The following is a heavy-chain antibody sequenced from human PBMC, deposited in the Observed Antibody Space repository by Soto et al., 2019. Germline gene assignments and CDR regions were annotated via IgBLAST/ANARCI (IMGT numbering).Heavy chain of an antibody. D-gene: IGHD4-17*01. CDR3: ARGMTTVVSFDY. CDR2: IYYSGST. CDR1: GGSISSGDYY. J-gene: IGHJ4*02. V-gene: IGHV4-30-4*01. Sequence: PSETLSLTCTVSGGSISSGDYYWSWIRQPPGKGLEWIGYIYYSGSTYYNPSLKSRVTISVDTSKNQFSLKLSSVTAADTAVYYCARGMTTVVSFDYWGQGTLVTVSS.